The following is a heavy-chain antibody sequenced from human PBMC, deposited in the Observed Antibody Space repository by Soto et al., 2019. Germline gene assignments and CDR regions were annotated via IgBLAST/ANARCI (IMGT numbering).Heavy chain of an antibody. D-gene: IGHD3-16*02. Sequence: GGSLRLSCGASGFTFDDFAMHWVRQAPGKGLEWVSGMSWNRGSIVYADSVKGRFTISRDNAKNSLYLQMNSLRPEDTALYYCAKDISLGELSAPDHWGQGTLVTVSS. CDR2: MSWNRGSI. J-gene: IGHJ4*02. V-gene: IGHV3-9*01. CDR3: AKDISLGELSAPDH. CDR1: GFTFDDFA.